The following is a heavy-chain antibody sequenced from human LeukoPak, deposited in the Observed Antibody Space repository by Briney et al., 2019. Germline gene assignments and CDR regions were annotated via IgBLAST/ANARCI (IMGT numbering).Heavy chain of an antibody. V-gene: IGHV3-66*04. Sequence: GGSLRLSCAVSGFTVSSNYISWVRQAAGKGLEWVSVIYSGGTTYYADSVKGRFTISRDNSENTLYLQMNSLRAEDTAVYYCASQSTPVLPFDIWGQGTMVTVSS. J-gene: IGHJ3*02. CDR3: ASQSTPVLPFDI. CDR2: IYSGGTT. CDR1: GFTVSSNY.